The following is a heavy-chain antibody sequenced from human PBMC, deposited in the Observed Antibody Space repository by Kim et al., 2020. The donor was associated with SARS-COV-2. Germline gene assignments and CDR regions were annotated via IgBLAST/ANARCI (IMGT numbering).Heavy chain of an antibody. CDR3: AREGHPAYCGGDCYWDFQH. CDR1: GGTFSSYA. CDR2: IIPILGIE. J-gene: IGHJ1*01. V-gene: IGHV1-69*04. Sequence: SVKVSCKASGGTFSSYAISWVRQAPGQGLEWMGRIIPILGIEKYAQKFQGRVTITADKSTSTAYMELSSLSSEDTAVYYCAREGHPAYCGGDCYWDFQHWGQGPLVTVSS. D-gene: IGHD2-21*02.